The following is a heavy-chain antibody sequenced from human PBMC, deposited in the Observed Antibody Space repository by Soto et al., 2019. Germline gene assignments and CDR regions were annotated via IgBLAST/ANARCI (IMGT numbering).Heavy chain of an antibody. V-gene: IGHV1-18*01. J-gene: IGHJ4*02. Sequence: ASVKVSCKASGYTFASYGISWVRQAPGQGLGWMGWISAYNGNTNYAQKLQGRVTMTTDTSTSTAYMELRSLRSDDTAVYYCARGVRVLRFLEWLLDFDYWGQGTLVTVSS. D-gene: IGHD3-3*01. CDR2: ISAYNGNT. CDR3: ARGVRVLRFLEWLLDFDY. CDR1: GYTFASYG.